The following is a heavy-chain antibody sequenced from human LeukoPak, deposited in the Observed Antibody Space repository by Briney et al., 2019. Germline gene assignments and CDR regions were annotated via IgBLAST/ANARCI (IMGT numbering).Heavy chain of an antibody. J-gene: IGHJ4*02. CDR3: ARESSRSASYYYDPSGYFTFDH. D-gene: IGHD3-22*01. V-gene: IGHV3-74*01. Sequence: PGGSLRLSCAASGFTFSTYWMHWVRQAPGKGLVWVSRIHSDRSGTSYTDSVRGRFTTSRDNAKKTLYLQMNSMTAEDTAVYYCARESSRSASYYYDPSGYFTFDHWGEGILVTVSS. CDR1: GFTFSTYW. CDR2: IHSDRSGT.